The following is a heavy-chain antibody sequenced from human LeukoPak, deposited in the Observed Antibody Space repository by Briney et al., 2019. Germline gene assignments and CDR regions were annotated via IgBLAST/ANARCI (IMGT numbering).Heavy chain of an antibody. J-gene: IGHJ3*02. CDR1: GYTFIGYY. V-gene: IGHV1-2*02. CDR3: ARLVGGSGSLGDAFDI. D-gene: IGHD6-19*01. Sequence: ASVKVSCKASGYTFIGYYMHWVRQAPGQGLEWMGWINPNSGATNYAQKFQGRVTMTRDASISTAYMELSRLRSDDTAVYYCARLVGGSGSLGDAFDIWGQGTMVTVSS. CDR2: INPNSGAT.